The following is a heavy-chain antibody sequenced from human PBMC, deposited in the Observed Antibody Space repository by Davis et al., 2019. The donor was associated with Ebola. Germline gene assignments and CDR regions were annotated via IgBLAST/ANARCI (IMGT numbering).Heavy chain of an antibody. CDR3: ARAGIYRPYYFDY. CDR2: IYYSGST. J-gene: IGHJ4*02. V-gene: IGHV4-59*08. Sequence: PAGSLRLSCTVSGGSISSYYWSWIRQPPGKGLEWIGYIYYSGSTNYNPSLKSRVTISVDTSKNQFSLKLSSVTAADTAVYYCARAGIYRPYYFDYWGQGTLVTVSS. D-gene: IGHD3-16*02. CDR1: GGSISSYY.